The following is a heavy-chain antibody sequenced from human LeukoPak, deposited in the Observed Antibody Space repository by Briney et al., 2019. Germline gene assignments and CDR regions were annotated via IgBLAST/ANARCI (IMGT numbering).Heavy chain of an antibody. Sequence: ASVKVSCKVSGYTLTELSMHWVRQAPGKGLEWMGGCDPEDGETIYAQKFQGRVTMTEDTSTDTAYMELSSLRSEDTAVYYCATEIEHIVVVTTTRAFDIWGQGTMVTVSS. V-gene: IGHV1-24*01. CDR3: ATEIEHIVVVTTTRAFDI. J-gene: IGHJ3*02. CDR2: CDPEDGET. D-gene: IGHD2-21*02. CDR1: GYTLTELS.